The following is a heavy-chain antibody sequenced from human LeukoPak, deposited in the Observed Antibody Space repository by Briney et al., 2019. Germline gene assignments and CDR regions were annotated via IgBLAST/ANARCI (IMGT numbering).Heavy chain of an antibody. CDR2: ISSSSSYI. V-gene: IGHV3-21*01. J-gene: IGHJ3*02. CDR1: GFTFSSYS. Sequence: PGGSLRLSCAASGFTFSSYSMNWVRQAPGKGLEWVSSISSSSSYIYYADSVKGRFTISRDNAKNSLYLQMNSLRAEGTAVYYCARVRGYSYVEAFDIWGQGTMVTVSS. CDR3: ARVRGYSYVEAFDI. D-gene: IGHD5-18*01.